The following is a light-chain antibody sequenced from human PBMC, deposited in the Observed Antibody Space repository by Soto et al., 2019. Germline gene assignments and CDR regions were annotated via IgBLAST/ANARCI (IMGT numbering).Light chain of an antibody. J-gene: IGLJ2*01. CDR2: EDI. V-gene: IGLV2-23*01. Sequence: QSALTQPASVSASPGQSITISCTGTSSDVGKYNLVSWYQQHPGKAPKLMIYEDIERPSGVSNRFAGSKSGNTASLTISGLQTEDEADYYCCSSAGCTGVVFGGGTKLTVL. CDR1: SSDVGKYNL. CDR3: CSSAGCTGVV.